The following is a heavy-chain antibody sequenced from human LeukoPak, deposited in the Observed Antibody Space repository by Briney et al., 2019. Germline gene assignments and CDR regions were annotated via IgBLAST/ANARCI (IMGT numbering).Heavy chain of an antibody. V-gene: IGHV4-59*11. Sequence: SETLSLTCTVSALSISGHYWSWVRQTPGKGLEWIGYISNSGRTNYLPSLKSRVTISLDTSKNQFSLKVSSVTAADTSVVYCAGGAYGAWDYLDYRVQGTLVTVSS. J-gene: IGHJ4*02. CDR1: ALSISGHY. CDR3: AGGAYGAWDYLDY. CDR2: ISNSGRT. D-gene: IGHD2-21*01.